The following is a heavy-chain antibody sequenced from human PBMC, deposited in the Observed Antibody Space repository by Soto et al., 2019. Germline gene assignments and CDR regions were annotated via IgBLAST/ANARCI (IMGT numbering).Heavy chain of an antibody. CDR1: GFTFSSYA. Sequence: GGSLRLSCAASGFTFSSYAMHWVRQAPGKGLEWVAVISYDGSNKYYADSVKGRFTISRDNSKNTLYLQMNSLRAEDTAVYYCASDPDAFDIWGQGTIVTVSS. D-gene: IGHD3-10*01. CDR2: ISYDGSNK. V-gene: IGHV3-30-3*01. CDR3: ASDPDAFDI. J-gene: IGHJ3*02.